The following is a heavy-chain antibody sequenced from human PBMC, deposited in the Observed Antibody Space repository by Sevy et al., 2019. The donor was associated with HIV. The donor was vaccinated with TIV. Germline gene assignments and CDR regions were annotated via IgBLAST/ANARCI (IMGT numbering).Heavy chain of an antibody. CDR3: VGERITMIVGGDY. CDR2: ISSSSSYI. V-gene: IGHV3-21*01. J-gene: IGHJ4*02. CDR1: GFTFSSYS. D-gene: IGHD3-22*01. Sequence: GGSLRLSCAASGFTFSSYSLNWVRQAPGKGLEWVSSISSSSSYIYYADSVKGRFTISRDNAKNSLYLQMNSLRAEDTAVYYCVGERITMIVGGDYWGQGTLVTVSS.